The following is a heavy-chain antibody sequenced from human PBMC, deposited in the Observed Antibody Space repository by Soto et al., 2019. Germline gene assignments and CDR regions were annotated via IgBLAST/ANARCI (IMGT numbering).Heavy chain of an antibody. D-gene: IGHD1-1*01. CDR1: GFTFSHYE. J-gene: IGHJ6*02. CDR2: ISGSDGTI. CDR3: TREATDREVPGCMDA. Sequence: EVQLVESGGGLVQPGGSLRLSCEASGFTFSHYEMNWVRQAPGKGLEWVSYISGSDGTIYYADSVKGRFTISRDNAKHSLYLQMNSLRAEDTAVYYCTREATDREVPGCMDAWGQGTTVTVSS. V-gene: IGHV3-48*03.